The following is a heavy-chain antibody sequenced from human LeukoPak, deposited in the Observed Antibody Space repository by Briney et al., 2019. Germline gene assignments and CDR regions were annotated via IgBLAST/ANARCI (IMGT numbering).Heavy chain of an antibody. CDR3: ARDGFRIAVAPGDY. J-gene: IGHJ4*02. CDR2: ISYDGSNK. D-gene: IGHD6-19*01. CDR1: GFTFSSYA. Sequence: GGSLRLSCAASGFTFSSYAMHWVRQAPGKGLEWVAVISYDGSNKYYADSVKGRFTISRDNSKNTLYLQMNSLRAEDTAVYYCARDGFRIAVAPGDYWGQGTLVTVSS. V-gene: IGHV3-30-3*01.